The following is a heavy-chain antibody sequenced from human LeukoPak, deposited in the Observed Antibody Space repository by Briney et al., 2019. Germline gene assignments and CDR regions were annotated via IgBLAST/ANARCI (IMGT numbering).Heavy chain of an antibody. V-gene: IGHV3-30*18. D-gene: IGHD2-15*01. Sequence: GGSLRLSCAASGFTFSSYGMHWVRQAPGKGLEWVAVISYDGSNKYYADSVKGRFTISRDNSKNTLYLQMNSLRAEDTAVYYCAKGIDGCSGGSCPHDYWGQGTLVTVSS. J-gene: IGHJ4*02. CDR3: AKGIDGCSGGSCPHDY. CDR1: GFTFSSYG. CDR2: ISYDGSNK.